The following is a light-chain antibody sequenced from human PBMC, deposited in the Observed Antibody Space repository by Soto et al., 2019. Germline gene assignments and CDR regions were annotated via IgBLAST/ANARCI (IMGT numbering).Light chain of an antibody. CDR1: SSNIGAGYD. J-gene: IGLJ2*01. Sequence: QSVLTQPPSVSGAPGQGVAISCTGGSSNIGAGYDVHWYQQLPGTAPKLLIFGNSNRPSGVPDRFSGSKSGASASLAITGLQAEDEADYYCQSYDSGLDVVFGGGTKLPS. CDR2: GNS. V-gene: IGLV1-40*01. CDR3: QSYDSGLDVV.